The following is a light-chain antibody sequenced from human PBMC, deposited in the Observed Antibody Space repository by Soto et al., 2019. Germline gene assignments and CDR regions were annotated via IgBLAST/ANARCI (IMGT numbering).Light chain of an antibody. J-gene: IGKJ5*01. CDR1: QSVSSN. CDR2: GAS. CDR3: QQYNNWPPSIT. Sequence: DIVMTQSRATLSVSPGERATLSCTAGQSVSSNLAWYQQKTGKAPRILIYGASTRATGIPARFSGSGSGKEFTLTIRSLQSEDFAVYYGQQYNNWPPSITFGQGTRLEIK. V-gene: IGKV3-15*01.